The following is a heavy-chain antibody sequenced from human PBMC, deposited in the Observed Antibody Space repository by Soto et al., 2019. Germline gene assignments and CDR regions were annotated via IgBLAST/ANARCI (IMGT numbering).Heavy chain of an antibody. Sequence: SGGSLRLSCTASGFTFGDYAMSWFRQAPGKGLEWVGFIRSKAYGGTTEYAASVKGRFTISRDDSKSIAYLQMNSLKTEDTAVYYCTRAYCGGDCYGRYYFDYWGQGTLVTVSS. CDR3: TRAYCGGDCYGRYYFDY. V-gene: IGHV3-49*03. J-gene: IGHJ4*02. CDR1: GFTFGDYA. CDR2: IRSKAYGGTT. D-gene: IGHD2-21*02.